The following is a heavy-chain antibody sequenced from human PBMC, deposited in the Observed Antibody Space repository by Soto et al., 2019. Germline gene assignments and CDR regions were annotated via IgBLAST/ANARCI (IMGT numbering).Heavy chain of an antibody. CDR2: ISYDGSNK. CDR1: GVTFISYA. Sequence: SLRLSCAASGVTFISYAMHWVRHAPGKGLEWVAVISYDGSNKYYADSVKGRFTISRDNSKNTLYLQMNSLRAEDTAVYYCARDHSIVVVPAARKYSYYGMHVLGQGTTVKVSS. D-gene: IGHD2-2*01. V-gene: IGHV3-30-3*01. J-gene: IGHJ6*01. CDR3: ARDHSIVVVPAARKYSYYGMHV.